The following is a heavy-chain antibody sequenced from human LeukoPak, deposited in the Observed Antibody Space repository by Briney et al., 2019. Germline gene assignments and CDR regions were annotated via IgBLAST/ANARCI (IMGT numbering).Heavy chain of an antibody. Sequence: GGSLRLSCAASGFTFDDYAMHWVRQAPGKGLEWVSLISGDGGSTYYADSVKGRFTISRDNSKNTLYLQMNSLRAEDTAVYYCARDWGIVVVTAAFDYWGQGTLVTVSS. V-gene: IGHV3-43*02. CDR1: GFTFDDYA. CDR2: ISGDGGST. J-gene: IGHJ4*02. D-gene: IGHD2-21*02. CDR3: ARDWGIVVVTAAFDY.